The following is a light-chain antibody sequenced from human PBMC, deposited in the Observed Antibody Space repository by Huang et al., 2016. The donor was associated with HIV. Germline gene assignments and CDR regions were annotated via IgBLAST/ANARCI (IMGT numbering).Light chain of an antibody. CDR2: DAS. Sequence: EIVLTQSPATLSLSPGERATLYCRASQSVSSYLAWYQQKPGQAPRRLIYDASNRATGIPARFIGSGSGTDFTLTISSLEPEDFAVYYCQQRSNWRWTFGQGTKVEIK. V-gene: IGKV3-11*01. J-gene: IGKJ1*01. CDR3: QQRSNWRWT. CDR1: QSVSSY.